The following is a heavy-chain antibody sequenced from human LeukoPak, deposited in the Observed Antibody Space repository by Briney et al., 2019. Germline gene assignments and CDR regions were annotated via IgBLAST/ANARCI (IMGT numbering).Heavy chain of an antibody. D-gene: IGHD3-16*01. CDR1: GFTFSSYG. V-gene: IGHV3-33*05. J-gene: IGHJ4*02. Sequence: GGSLRLSCAASGFTFSSYGMHWVRQAPGKGLEWVAVISYDGSNKYYADSVKGRFTISRDNAKNSLYLQMNSLRAEDTAVYYCAREWGHYYFDYWGQGTLVTVSS. CDR2: ISYDGSNK. CDR3: AREWGHYYFDY.